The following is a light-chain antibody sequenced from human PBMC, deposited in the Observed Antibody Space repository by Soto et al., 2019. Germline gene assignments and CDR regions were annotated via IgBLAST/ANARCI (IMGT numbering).Light chain of an antibody. CDR1: QSVSSSY. CDR3: QQYGSSPGWT. CDR2: GAS. J-gene: IGKJ1*01. V-gene: IGKV3-20*01. Sequence: EIVLTQSPGTLSLSPVERATLSFMASQSVSSSYLAWYQQKPGQAPRLLIYGASSRATGIPDRFSGSGSGTDFTLTISRLEPEDFAVYYCQQYGSSPGWTFGQGTKV.